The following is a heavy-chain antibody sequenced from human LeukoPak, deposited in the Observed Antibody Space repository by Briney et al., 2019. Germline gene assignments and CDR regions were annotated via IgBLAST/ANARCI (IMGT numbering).Heavy chain of an antibody. Sequence: ASVKVSCKASGYTFTSYGISWVRQAPGQGLEWMGWISAYNGNTNYAQKLQGRVTMTTDTSTSTAYMELRSLRSDDTAVYYCARIGSGGYYYLSYFDYWGQGTLVTVSS. CDR3: ARIGSGGYYYLSYFDY. D-gene: IGHD3-22*01. V-gene: IGHV1-18*01. CDR1: GYTFTSYG. CDR2: ISAYNGNT. J-gene: IGHJ4*02.